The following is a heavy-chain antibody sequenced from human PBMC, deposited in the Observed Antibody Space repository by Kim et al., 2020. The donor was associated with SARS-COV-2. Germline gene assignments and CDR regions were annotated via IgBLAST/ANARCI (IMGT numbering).Heavy chain of an antibody. Sequence: GGSLRLSCAASGFTFDDYAMHWVRPAPGKGLEWVSGISWNRGSIGYAYSVKGRFTISRDNAKNSLDLQMNSLRAEETALYYCAKDIARGVYCSGGSCPLLLIGAGMDVWGQGTTVTVSS. V-gene: IGHV3-9*01. D-gene: IGHD2-15*01. CDR3: AKDIARGVYCSGGSCPLLLIGAGMDV. J-gene: IGHJ6*02. CDR2: ISWNRGSI. CDR1: GFTFDDYA.